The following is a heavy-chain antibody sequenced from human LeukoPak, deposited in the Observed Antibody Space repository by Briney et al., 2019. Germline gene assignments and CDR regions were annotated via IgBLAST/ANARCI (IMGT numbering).Heavy chain of an antibody. J-gene: IGHJ4*02. CDR3: ATVFPPL. CDR2: INPNSGGT. V-gene: IGHV1-2*02. CDR1: GYTFTGYY. Sequence: ASVKVSCKASGYTFTGYYMHWVRQAPGQGLEWMGWINPNSGGTNYAQKFQGRVTMTEDTSTDTAYMELSSLRSEDTAVYYCATVFPPLWGQGTLVTVSS.